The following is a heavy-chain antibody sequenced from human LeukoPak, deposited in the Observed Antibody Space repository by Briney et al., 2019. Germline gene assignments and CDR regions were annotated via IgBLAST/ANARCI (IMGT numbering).Heavy chain of an antibody. D-gene: IGHD3-22*01. J-gene: IGHJ4*02. CDR3: ARLYYDSSGYQFDY. CDR2: IYYSGST. Sequence: SETLSLTCTVSGGSISGSFYYWGWIRQPPGKGLEWIGSIYYSGSTYYNPSLKSRVTISVDTSKNQFSLKLSSVTAADTAVYYCARLYYDSSGYQFDYWGQGTLVTVSS. V-gene: IGHV4-39*01. CDR1: GGSISGSFYY.